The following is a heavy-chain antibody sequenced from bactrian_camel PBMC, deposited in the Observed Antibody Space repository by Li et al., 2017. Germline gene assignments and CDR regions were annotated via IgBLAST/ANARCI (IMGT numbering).Heavy chain of an antibody. Sequence: HVQLVESGGGSVKAGGSLRLSCVASRSADIYSTYCMGWFRQAPGKEREAVAAHYTGTATTYVADSVKGRFTISQDSARNAVYLQMNNLQPEDTATYYCAEGRGSRGEHCYSLNYWGQGTQVTVS. J-gene: IGHJ4*01. V-gene: IGHV3S1*01. D-gene: IGHD6*01. CDR2: HYTGTATT. CDR1: ADIYSTYC. CDR3: AEGRGSRGEHCYSLNY.